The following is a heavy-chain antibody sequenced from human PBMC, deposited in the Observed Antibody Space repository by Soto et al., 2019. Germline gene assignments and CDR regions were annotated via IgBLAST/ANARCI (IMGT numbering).Heavy chain of an antibody. CDR1: AFSLPSPGIC. D-gene: IGHD1-20*01. CDR3: ARSIRQPRRLNGMDV. CDR2: IERDDDDK. J-gene: IGHJ6*01. Sequence: SGPTLVYYAETITLTCTFSAFSLPSPGICGSWIRQPPGKPLEWLALIERDDDDKYYSTSLKPRLTISKDTRKNQVVLTMANMDPADTVSNYCARSIRQPRRLNGMDVCGQGT. V-gene: IGHV2-70*13.